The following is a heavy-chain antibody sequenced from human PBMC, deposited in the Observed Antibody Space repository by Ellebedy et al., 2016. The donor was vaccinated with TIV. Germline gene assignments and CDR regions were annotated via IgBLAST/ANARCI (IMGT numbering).Heavy chain of an antibody. Sequence: GESLKISXAASGFTFSGFAMHWVRQASGKGLEWIGRVRNKANSHATAYTESVKGRFTISRDDSKSTLYLQMNSLKIEDTAVYYCTIEKGATNSYYYGMDVWGRGTSVTVSS. V-gene: IGHV3-73*01. CDR3: TIEKGATNSYYYGMDV. CDR2: VRNKANSHAT. J-gene: IGHJ6*02. CDR1: GFTFSGFA. D-gene: IGHD3-10*01.